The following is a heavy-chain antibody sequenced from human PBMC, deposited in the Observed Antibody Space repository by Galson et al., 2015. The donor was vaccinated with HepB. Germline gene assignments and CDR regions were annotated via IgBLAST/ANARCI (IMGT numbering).Heavy chain of an antibody. CDR1: GFTFSSYA. Sequence: SLRLSCAASGFTFSSYAMHWVRQAPGKGLEWVAVISYDGSNKYYADSVKGRFTISRDNSKNTLYLQMNSLRAEDTAVYYCARANPRLGVGDLQPLTDYWGQGTLVTVSS. J-gene: IGHJ4*02. V-gene: IGHV3-30*04. D-gene: IGHD3-16*01. CDR2: ISYDGSNK. CDR3: ARANPRLGVGDLQPLTDY.